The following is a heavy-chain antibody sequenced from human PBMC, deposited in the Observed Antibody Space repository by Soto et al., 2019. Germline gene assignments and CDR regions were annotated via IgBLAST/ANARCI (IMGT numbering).Heavy chain of an antibody. D-gene: IGHD3-10*01. V-gene: IGHV4-59*01. CDR1: GGSISSYY. CDR3: ARSGGSGSYYKWFDP. Sequence: SETLSLTCTVSGGSISSYYWSWIRQPPGKGLEWIGYIYYSGSTNYNPSLKSRVTISVDTSKNQFSLKLSSVTAADTAVYYCARSGGSGSYYKWFDPWGQGTLVTVSS. CDR2: IYYSGST. J-gene: IGHJ5*02.